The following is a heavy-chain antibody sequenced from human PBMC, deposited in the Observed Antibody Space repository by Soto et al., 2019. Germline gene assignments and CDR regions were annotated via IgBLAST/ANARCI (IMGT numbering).Heavy chain of an antibody. J-gene: IGHJ6*02. Sequence: GGSLRLSCAASGFTFSTYAMTWVRQAPGRGLEWVSSISGSGDSTYYADSVKGRFTISRDNSKNTLYLQMNSLRAEDTAVYYCARDLNCSSPTGTYYYYGVDVWGQGTTVTVSS. CDR2: ISGSGDST. CDR1: GFTFSTYA. V-gene: IGHV3-23*01. D-gene: IGHD2-2*01. CDR3: ARDLNCSSPTGTYYYYGVDV.